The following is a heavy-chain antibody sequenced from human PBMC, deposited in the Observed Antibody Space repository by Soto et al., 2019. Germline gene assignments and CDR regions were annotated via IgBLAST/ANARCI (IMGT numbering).Heavy chain of an antibody. V-gene: IGHV1-69*13. J-gene: IGHJ4*02. CDR3: ARHSVEMATKEYYFDY. CDR1: GGTFSSYA. Sequence: ASVKVSCKASGGTFSSYAISWVRQAPGQGLQWMGGIIPIFGTANYAQKFQGRVTITADESTSTAYMELSSLRSEDTAVYYCARHSVEMATKEYYFDYWGQGTLVTVSS. D-gene: IGHD5-12*01. CDR2: IIPIFGTA.